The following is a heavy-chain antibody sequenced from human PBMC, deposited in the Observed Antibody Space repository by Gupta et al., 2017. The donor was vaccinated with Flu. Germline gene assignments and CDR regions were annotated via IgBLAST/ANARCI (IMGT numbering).Heavy chain of an antibody. D-gene: IGHD5-18*01. J-gene: IGHJ5*02. V-gene: IGHV3-74*01. CDR3: AGADTATVWSYWFDP. CDR1: GFTFSSYW. Sequence: EVQLVESGGGLVQPGGSLRLSCAASGFTFSSYWMHWVRQAPGKGLVWVSRINRDGSSTSYADSVKGRFTISRDNAKNTLYLQMNSLRAEDTAVYYCAGADTATVWSYWFDPWGQGTLVNVAS. CDR2: INRDGSST.